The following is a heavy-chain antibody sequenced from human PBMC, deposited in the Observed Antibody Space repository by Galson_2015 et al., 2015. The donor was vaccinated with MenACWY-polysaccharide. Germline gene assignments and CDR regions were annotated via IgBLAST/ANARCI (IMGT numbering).Heavy chain of an antibody. CDR2: IKQDGSEK. CDR3: ARGEAAAGNVFDI. J-gene: IGHJ3*02. Sequence: SLRLSCAASGSSLSSFWMSWVRQAPGKGLEWVANIKQDGSEKYYVDSVKGRFTISRDNAKNSLYLQMNSLRAEDTAVYYCARGEAAAGNVFDIWGQGTMVTVSS. D-gene: IGHD6-13*01. V-gene: IGHV3-7*05. CDR1: GSSLSSFW.